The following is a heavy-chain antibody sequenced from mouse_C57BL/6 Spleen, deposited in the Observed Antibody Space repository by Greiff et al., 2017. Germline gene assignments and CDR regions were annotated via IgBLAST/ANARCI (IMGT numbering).Heavy chain of an antibody. CDR1: GYTFTDYY. V-gene: IGHV1-76*01. Sequence: QVQLQQSGAELVRPGASVKLSCKASGYTFTDYYINWVKQRPGQGLEWIARIYPGSGNTSYNEKFKGKATLTAEKSSSTAYMQLSSLTSEDSAVYFGARSFHYYGSSYYFDYWGQGTTLTVSS. J-gene: IGHJ2*01. D-gene: IGHD1-1*01. CDR2: IYPGSGNT. CDR3: ARSFHYYGSSYYFDY.